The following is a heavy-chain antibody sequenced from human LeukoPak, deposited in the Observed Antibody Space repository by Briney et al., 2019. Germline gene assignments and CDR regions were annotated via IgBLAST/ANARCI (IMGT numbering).Heavy chain of an antibody. Sequence: ASVKVSCKASGGTFSSYAISWVRQAPGQGLEWMGRIIPILGIANYAQKFQGRVTITADKSTSTAYMELSSLRAEDTAVYYCARWNDGWEFDYWGQGTLVSVSS. CDR1: GGTFSSYA. D-gene: IGHD1-1*01. J-gene: IGHJ4*02. CDR3: ARWNDGWEFDY. CDR2: IIPILGIA. V-gene: IGHV1-69*04.